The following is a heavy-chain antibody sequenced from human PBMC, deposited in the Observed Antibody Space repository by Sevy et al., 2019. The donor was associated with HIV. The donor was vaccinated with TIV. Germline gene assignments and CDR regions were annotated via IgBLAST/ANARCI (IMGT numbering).Heavy chain of an antibody. CDR3: ARVPGQYCSSTGCYSFGY. D-gene: IGHD2-2*02. J-gene: IGHJ4*02. CDR1: GYTFTSYG. Sequence: ASVKVSCKASGYTFTSYGISWVRQAPGQGLEWMGWISAYNGNTNYAQKLQGRVTMTTDTSTSTACMELRSLRSDDTAVYYCARVPGQYCSSTGCYSFGYWGQGTLVTVSS. V-gene: IGHV1-18*04. CDR2: ISAYNGNT.